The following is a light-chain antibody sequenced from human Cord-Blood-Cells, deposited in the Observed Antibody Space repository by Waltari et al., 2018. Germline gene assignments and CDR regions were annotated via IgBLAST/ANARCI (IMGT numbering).Light chain of an antibody. CDR3: SSYTSSSTVV. Sequence: QSALTQPASVSGSPGQSITISCTGTSSDVGGYNYVSWYQQHPGKAPKLMIYDVSKRPSGVSIRCSGSKSGNTASLTISGLQAEDEADYYCSSYTSSSTVVFGGGTKLTVL. CDR1: SSDVGGYNY. V-gene: IGLV2-14*01. J-gene: IGLJ2*01. CDR2: DVS.